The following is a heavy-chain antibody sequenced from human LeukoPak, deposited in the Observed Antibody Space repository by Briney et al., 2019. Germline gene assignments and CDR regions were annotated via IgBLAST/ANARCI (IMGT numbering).Heavy chain of an antibody. J-gene: IGHJ4*02. CDR2: ISSNGGST. V-gene: IGHV3-64D*09. D-gene: IGHD4-17*01. CDR3: VKRGAVSTPRTSSY. Sequence: GGSLSHSCSASGFTFSSYAMHWVRQAPGKGLEYVSAISSNGGSTYHADSVKGRFTISRDNSKNTLYLQMSSLRPEDTAVYYCVKRGAVSTPRTSSYWGQGTLVAVSS. CDR1: GFTFSSYA.